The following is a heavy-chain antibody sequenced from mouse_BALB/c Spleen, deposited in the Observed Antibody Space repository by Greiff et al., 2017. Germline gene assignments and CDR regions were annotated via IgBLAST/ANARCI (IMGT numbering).Heavy chain of an antibody. CDR1: GFTFSSFG. CDR3: ARGGNSLYAMDY. D-gene: IGHD2-1*01. CDR2: ISSGSSTI. Sequence: EVKVVESGGGLVQPGGSRKLSCAASGFTFSSFGMHWVRQAPEKGLEWVAYISSGSSTIYYADTVKGRFTISRDNPKNTLFLQMTSLRSEDTAMYYCARGGNSLYAMDYWGQGTSVTVSS. V-gene: IGHV5-17*02. J-gene: IGHJ4*01.